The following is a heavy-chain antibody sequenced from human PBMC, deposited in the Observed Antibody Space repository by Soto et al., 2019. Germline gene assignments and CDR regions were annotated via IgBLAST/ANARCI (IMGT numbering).Heavy chain of an antibody. CDR1: GGSISSYY. V-gene: IGHV4-39*01. CDR3: ARRWGYSFDY. Sequence: PSETLSLTCTVSGGSISSYYWGWIRRPPGKGLEWIGSIYYSGSTYYNPSLKSRVTISVDTSKNQFSQKLSSVTAADTAVYYCARRWGYSFDYWGQGTLVTVSS. CDR2: IYYSGST. J-gene: IGHJ4*02. D-gene: IGHD7-27*01.